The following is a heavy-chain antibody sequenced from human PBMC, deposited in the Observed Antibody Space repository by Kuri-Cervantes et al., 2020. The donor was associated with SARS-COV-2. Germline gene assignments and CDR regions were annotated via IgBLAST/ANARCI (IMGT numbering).Heavy chain of an antibody. CDR3: VRDGDHWNFDY. D-gene: IGHD1-1*01. CDR1: GFTFSGHW. Sequence: GESLKISCAASGFTFSGHWIHWVRQAPGKGLVWVSRINPDGSYTDNADSVKGRFTLSRDNAKNMLFLQMNSLGAEDTAAYYCVRDGDHWNFDYWGQGTLVTVSS. V-gene: IGHV3-74*01. J-gene: IGHJ4*02. CDR2: INPDGSYT.